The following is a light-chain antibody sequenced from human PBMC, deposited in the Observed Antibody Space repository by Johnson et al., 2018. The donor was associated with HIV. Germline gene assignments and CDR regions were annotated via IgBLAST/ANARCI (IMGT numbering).Light chain of an antibody. V-gene: IGLV1-51*02. CDR2: ENN. CDR3: GTWDTSLGAQYV. Sequence: QSALTQPPSVSAAPGQKVTISCSGSTSNIGNNYVSWYQQLPGTAPKLLIYENNKRPSGIPDRFSGSKSGPSATLGITGLQTGDAANYYCGTWDTSLGAQYVFGSGTKVTVL. J-gene: IGLJ1*01. CDR1: TSNIGNNY.